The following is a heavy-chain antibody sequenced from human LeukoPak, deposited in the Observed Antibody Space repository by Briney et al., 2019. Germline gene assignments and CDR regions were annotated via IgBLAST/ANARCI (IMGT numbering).Heavy chain of an antibody. CDR3: ARDMGIFVEWLLLDYYYYGMGV. V-gene: IGHV3-11*04. Sequence: GGSLRLSCAASGFTFSDYYMSWIRQAPGKGLEWVSYISSSGSTIYYADSVKVRFTISRDNAKNSLYLQMNSLRAEDTAVYYCARDMGIFVEWLLLDYYYYGMGVWGQGTTVTVSS. J-gene: IGHJ6*02. CDR1: GFTFSDYY. D-gene: IGHD3-3*01. CDR2: ISSSGSTI.